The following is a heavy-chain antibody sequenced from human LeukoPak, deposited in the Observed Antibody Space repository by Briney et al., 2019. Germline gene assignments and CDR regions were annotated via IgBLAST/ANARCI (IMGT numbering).Heavy chain of an antibody. CDR1: GFTFSSYS. J-gene: IGHJ4*02. V-gene: IGHV3-21*01. CDR2: ISSSSSYI. CDR3: AYLWFGESLDY. Sequence: PGGSLRLSCAASGFTFSSYSMNSVRQAPGEGLEWVSSISSSSSYIYYADSVKGRFTISRDNAKNSLYLQMNSLRAEDTAVYYCAYLWFGESLDYWGQGTLVTVSS. D-gene: IGHD3-10*01.